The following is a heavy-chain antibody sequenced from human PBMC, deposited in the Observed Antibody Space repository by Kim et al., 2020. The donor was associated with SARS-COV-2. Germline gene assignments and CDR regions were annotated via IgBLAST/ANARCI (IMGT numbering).Heavy chain of an antibody. CDR1: GGSVSSGSYY. J-gene: IGHJ6*02. V-gene: IGHV4-61*01. Sequence: SETLSLTCTVSGGSVSSGSYYWSWIRQPPGKGLEWIGYIYYSGSTNYNPSLKSRVTISVDTSKNQFSLKLSSVTAADTAVYYCARFLLWFGELSYIYYYYGMDVWGQGTTVTVSS. D-gene: IGHD3-10*01. CDR3: ARFLLWFGELSYIYYYYGMDV. CDR2: IYYSGST.